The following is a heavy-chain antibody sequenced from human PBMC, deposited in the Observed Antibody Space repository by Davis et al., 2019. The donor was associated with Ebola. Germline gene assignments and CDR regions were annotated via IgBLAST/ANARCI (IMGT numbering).Heavy chain of an antibody. CDR1: GFTFSGYG. D-gene: IGHD2-15*01. CDR2: ISYDGSNK. CDR3: ARGGKGIVVVVAAGY. J-gene: IGHJ4*02. Sequence: GGSLRLSCAASGFTFSGYGMHWVRQAPGKGLEWVTVISYDGSNKYYTDSVKGRFTVSRDNSKSTMFLQMNSLRAEDTAVYYCARGGKGIVVVVAAGYWGQGTLVTVSS. V-gene: IGHV3-33*08.